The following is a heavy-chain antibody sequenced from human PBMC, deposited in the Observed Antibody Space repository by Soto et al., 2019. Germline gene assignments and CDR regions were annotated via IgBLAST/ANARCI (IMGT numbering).Heavy chain of an antibody. CDR1: GFTFSSYG. CDR2: IWYDGSNK. Sequence: QVQLVESGGGVVQPGRSLRLSCAASGFTFSSYGMHWVRQAPGKGLEWVAVIWYDGSNKYYADSVKGRFTISRDNSKNTLYLVMNSLRAEDTAVYYCARGENIVVVVAATPHFDYWGQGTLVTVSS. V-gene: IGHV3-33*01. CDR3: ARGENIVVVVAATPHFDY. J-gene: IGHJ4*02. D-gene: IGHD2-15*01.